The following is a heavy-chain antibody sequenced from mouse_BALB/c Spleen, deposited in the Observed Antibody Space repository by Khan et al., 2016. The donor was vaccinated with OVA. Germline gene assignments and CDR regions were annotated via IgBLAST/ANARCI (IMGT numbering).Heavy chain of an antibody. V-gene: IGHV1-61*01. J-gene: IGHJ3*01. CDR3: TRREKYGYDPSWFAY. D-gene: IGHD2-2*01. Sequence: QVQLQQPGAELVRPGASVKLSCKASGYTFTSYWMNWVKQRPGQGLEWIGMIDPSDSETHYNQMFKAKATLTVDKFSRTAYMKLSSLTSEDSAVYYCTRREKYGYDPSWFAYWGQGTLVTVSA. CDR1: GYTFTSYW. CDR2: IDPSDSET.